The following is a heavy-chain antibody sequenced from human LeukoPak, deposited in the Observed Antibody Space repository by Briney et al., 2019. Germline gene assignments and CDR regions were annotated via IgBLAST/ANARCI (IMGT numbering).Heavy chain of an antibody. Sequence: PSETLSLTCTVSGYSTSSGYYWGWIRQPPGKGLEWIGSIYHSGSTYYNPSLKSRVTISVDTSKNQFSLKLSSVTAADTAVYYCARHSTPYVAFDIWGQGTMVTVSS. CDR2: IYHSGST. D-gene: IGHD3-16*01. J-gene: IGHJ3*02. V-gene: IGHV4-38-2*02. CDR3: ARHSTPYVAFDI. CDR1: GYSTSSGYY.